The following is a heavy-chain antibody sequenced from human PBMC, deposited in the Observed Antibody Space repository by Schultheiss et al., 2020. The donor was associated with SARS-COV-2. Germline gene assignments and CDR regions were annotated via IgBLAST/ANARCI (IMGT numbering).Heavy chain of an antibody. Sequence: GSLRLSCTVSGGSISSYYWSWIRQPPGKGLEWIGYIYYSGSTNYNPSLKSRVTISVDTSKNQFSLKLSSVTAADTAVYVCARSPTRYSYGFNYFDYWGQGTLVTVSS. CDR3: ARSPTRYSYGFNYFDY. J-gene: IGHJ4*02. V-gene: IGHV4-59*01. CDR2: IYYSGST. CDR1: GGSISSYY. D-gene: IGHD5-18*01.